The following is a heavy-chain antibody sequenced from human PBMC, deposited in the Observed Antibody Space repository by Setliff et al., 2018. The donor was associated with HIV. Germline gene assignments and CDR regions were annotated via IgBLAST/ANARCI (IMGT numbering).Heavy chain of an antibody. J-gene: IGHJ5*02. CDR2: IYASGIT. V-gene: IGHV4-59*11. CDR1: GGSISSHC. D-gene: IGHD1-26*01. CDR3: ARSTVGAGASFP. Sequence: SETLSLTCTVSGGSISSHCWSWIRQSPGKALEWIGYIYASGITHYNPSLKSRLTMSVDTSKNQVSLKLTSVTAADTAVYYCARSTVGAGASFPWGRGILVTVSS.